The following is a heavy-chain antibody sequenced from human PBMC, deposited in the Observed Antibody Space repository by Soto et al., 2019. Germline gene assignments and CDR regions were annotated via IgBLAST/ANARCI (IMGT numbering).Heavy chain of an antibody. V-gene: IGHV4-39*01. CDR2: IYYSGST. CDR1: GGSISSSSYY. J-gene: IGHJ4*02. Sequence: PSETLSLTCTVSGGSISSSSYYWGWIRQPPGKGLEWIGSIYYSGSTYYNPSLKSRVTISVDTSKNQFSLKLSSVTAADTAVYYCARPLRGDLYYFDYWGQGTLVTVSS. CDR3: ARPLRGDLYYFDY. D-gene: IGHD2-21*02.